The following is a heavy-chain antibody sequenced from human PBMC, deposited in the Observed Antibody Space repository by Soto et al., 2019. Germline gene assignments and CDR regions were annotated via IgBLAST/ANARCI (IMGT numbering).Heavy chain of an antibody. V-gene: IGHV3-23*01. CDR3: AKDVCSSTSCYVASFYFYFGMDV. Sequence: GGSLRLSCAASGFTLSTYAMSWVRQAPGTGLEWVSTISGSGGNTYYADSVQGRFTISRANSQNTLDLQMNSLRAEDTAVYYCAKDVCSSTSCYVASFYFYFGMDVWGQGTTVTVSS. J-gene: IGHJ6*02. CDR1: GFTLSTYA. D-gene: IGHD2-2*01. CDR2: ISGSGGNT.